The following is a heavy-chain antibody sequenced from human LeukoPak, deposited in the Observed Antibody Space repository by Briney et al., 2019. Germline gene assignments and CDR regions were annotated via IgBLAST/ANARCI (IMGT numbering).Heavy chain of an antibody. V-gene: IGHV3-30*02. Sequence: GGSLRLSCAASGFTFSSYGMHWVRQAPGKGLEWVGFIRYDGSNKYYADSVKGRFTISRDNSKNTLYLQMNSLRAEDTAVYYCAAYCSSTSCQGGFDPWGQGTLVTVSS. CDR3: AAYCSSTSCQGGFDP. D-gene: IGHD2-2*01. CDR2: IRYDGSNK. J-gene: IGHJ5*02. CDR1: GFTFSSYG.